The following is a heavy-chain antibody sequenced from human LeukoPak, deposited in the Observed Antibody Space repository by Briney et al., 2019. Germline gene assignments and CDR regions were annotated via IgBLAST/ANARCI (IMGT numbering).Heavy chain of an antibody. CDR3: AKSDGIAAASRYFDY. J-gene: IGHJ4*02. CDR1: GFTFDDYG. Sequence: GGSLRLSCAASGFTFDDYGMSWVRQAPGKGLEWVSAISGSGGSTYYADSVKGRFTISRDNSKNTLYLQMNSLRAEDTAVYYCAKSDGIAAASRYFDYWGQGTLVTVSS. D-gene: IGHD6-13*01. CDR2: ISGSGGST. V-gene: IGHV3-23*01.